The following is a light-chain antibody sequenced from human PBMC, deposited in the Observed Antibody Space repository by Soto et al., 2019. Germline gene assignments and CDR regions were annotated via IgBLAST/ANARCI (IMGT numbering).Light chain of an antibody. CDR1: QSVSSSY. CDR2: DAS. CDR3: QQLHSYPIT. J-gene: IGKJ5*01. Sequence: EIVLTQSPGTLSLSPGERATLSCRASQSVSSSYLAWYQQKPGQAPRLLIYDASNRATGIPARFSGSGSGTDFTLTISSLQPEDFATYYCQQLHSYPITFGQGTRREIK. V-gene: IGKV3D-20*02.